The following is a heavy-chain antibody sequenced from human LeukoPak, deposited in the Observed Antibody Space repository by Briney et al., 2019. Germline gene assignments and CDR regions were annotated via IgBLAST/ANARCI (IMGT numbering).Heavy chain of an antibody. CDR3: ARQYSSSSRYFQH. J-gene: IGHJ1*01. D-gene: IGHD6-6*01. V-gene: IGHV1-2*02. CDR1: GYTFTGYY. Sequence: ASVKVSCKASGYTFTGYYMHWVRQAPGQGLEWMGWINPNSGGTNYAQKFQGTVTMTRDTSISTAYMELSRLRSDDTAVYYCARQYSSSSRYFQHWGQGTLVTVSS. CDR2: INPNSGGT.